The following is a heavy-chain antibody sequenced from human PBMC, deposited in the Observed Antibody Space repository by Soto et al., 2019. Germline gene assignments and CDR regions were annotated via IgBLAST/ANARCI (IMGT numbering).Heavy chain of an antibody. J-gene: IGHJ6*02. CDR3: ARSAYYDFWSGYLRPPYYYYGMDV. V-gene: IGHV2-26*01. CDR2: IFSNDEK. D-gene: IGHD3-3*01. CDR1: GFSLSNARMG. Sequence: GSGPTLVNPPETLTLTCTVSGFSLSNARMGVSWIRQPPGKALEWLAHIFSNDEKSYSTSLKSRLTISKDTSKSQVVLTMTNMDPVDTATYYCARSAYYDFWSGYLRPPYYYYGMDVWGQGTTVTVSS.